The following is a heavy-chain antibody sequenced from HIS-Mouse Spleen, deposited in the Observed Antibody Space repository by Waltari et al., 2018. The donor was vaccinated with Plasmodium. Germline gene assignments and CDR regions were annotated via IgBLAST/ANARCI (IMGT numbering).Heavy chain of an antibody. Sequence: EVQLVESGGGLVQPGRSLRLSCDASGFPFYAFAMHWVRQAPGKGLEWVSGISWNSGSIGYADSVKGRFTISRDNAKNSLYLQMNSLRAEDTALYYCAKDFCSGGSCLGLFDYWGQGTLVTVSS. CDR3: AKDFCSGGSCLGLFDY. D-gene: IGHD2-15*01. J-gene: IGHJ4*02. CDR2: ISWNSGSI. V-gene: IGHV3-9*01. CDR1: GFPFYAFA.